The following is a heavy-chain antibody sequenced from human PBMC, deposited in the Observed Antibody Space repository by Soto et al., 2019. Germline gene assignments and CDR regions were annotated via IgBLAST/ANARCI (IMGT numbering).Heavy chain of an antibody. J-gene: IGHJ4*02. Sequence: GSLRLSCAASGFTFSNYAMSWVRQAPGKGLEWVSSIGNKGDYIYHADSVKGRFTISRDNSKNTLFLQMNSLRAEDTAIYYCAKEGCYCISPTCTRRVYSWGQGTLVTVSS. D-gene: IGHD2-2*01. CDR2: IGNKGDYI. V-gene: IGHV3-23*01. CDR1: GFTFSNYA. CDR3: AKEGCYCISPTCTRRVYS.